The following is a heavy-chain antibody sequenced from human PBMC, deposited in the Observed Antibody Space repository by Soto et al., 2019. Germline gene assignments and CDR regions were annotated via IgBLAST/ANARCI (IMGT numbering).Heavy chain of an antibody. Sequence: SETLSLTCTVSGGSISSYYWSWIRQPPGKGLEWIGYIYYSGSTNYNPSLKSRVTISVDTSKNQFSLKLSSVTAADTAVYYCASGGGYYDSSGYYPDAFDIWGQGTMVTVSS. D-gene: IGHD3-22*01. V-gene: IGHV4-59*01. CDR1: GGSISSYY. J-gene: IGHJ3*02. CDR3: ASGGGYYDSSGYYPDAFDI. CDR2: IYYSGST.